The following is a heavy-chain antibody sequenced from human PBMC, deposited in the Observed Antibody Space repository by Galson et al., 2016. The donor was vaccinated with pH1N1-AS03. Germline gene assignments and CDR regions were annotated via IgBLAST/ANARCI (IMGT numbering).Heavy chain of an antibody. V-gene: IGHV3-23*01. J-gene: IGHJ4*02. Sequence: SLRLSCAASAFPLRNYALRWVRQAPGKGLEWVSTLGSGGDTHYADSVKGRFTISRDKSKNTMYLQMNSLRAEDTATYYCTQGEGGGPDDDWGQGTLVTVSS. CDR3: TQGEGGGPDDD. CDR1: AFPLRNYA. D-gene: IGHD3-16*01. CDR2: LGSGGDT.